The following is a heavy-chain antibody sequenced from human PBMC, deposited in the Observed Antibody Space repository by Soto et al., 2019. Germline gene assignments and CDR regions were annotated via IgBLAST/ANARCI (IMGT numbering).Heavy chain of an antibody. V-gene: IGHV3-30*18. J-gene: IGHJ5*02. CDR2: ISYDGSNK. CDR3: AKDLWDDILTGSNWFDP. D-gene: IGHD3-9*01. CDR1: GFTFSSYG. Sequence: QVQLVESGGGVVQPGRSLRLSCAASGFTFSSYGMHWVRQAPGKGLEWVAVISYDGSNKYYADSVKGRFTISRDNSKNTLYLQMNSLRAEDTAVYYCAKDLWDDILTGSNWFDPWGQGTLVTVSS.